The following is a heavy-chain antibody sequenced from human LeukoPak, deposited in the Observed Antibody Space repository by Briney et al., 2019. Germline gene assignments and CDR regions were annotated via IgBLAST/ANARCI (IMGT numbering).Heavy chain of an antibody. Sequence: SETLSLTCTVSGGSISSGGYYWSWIRQHPGKGLEWIGYIYYSGSTYYNPSLKSRVTISVDTSKNQFSLKLSSVTAADTAVYYCARQYYDRTGIPGAFDIWGQGTMVTVSS. CDR2: IYYSGST. V-gene: IGHV4-31*03. D-gene: IGHD3-22*01. CDR1: GGSISSGGYY. CDR3: ARQYYDRTGIPGAFDI. J-gene: IGHJ3*02.